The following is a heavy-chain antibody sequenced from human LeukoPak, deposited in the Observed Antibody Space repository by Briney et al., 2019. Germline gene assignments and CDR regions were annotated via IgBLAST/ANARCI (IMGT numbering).Heavy chain of an antibody. CDR1: GYSFTSYW. CDR2: IYPGDSDT. D-gene: IGHD1-14*01. J-gene: IGHJ5*02. CDR3: ARATNHYNWLDP. V-gene: IGHV5-51*01. Sequence: GESLKISCKGSGYSFTSYWIGWVRQMPGKGLEWMGIIYPGDSDTRYSPSFQGHVTISADKSISTAYLYWSSLEASDTALYYCARATNHYNWLDPWGQGTLVIVPS.